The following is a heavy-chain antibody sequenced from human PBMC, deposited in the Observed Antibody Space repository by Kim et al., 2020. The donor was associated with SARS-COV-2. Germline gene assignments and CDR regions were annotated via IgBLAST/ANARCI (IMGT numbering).Heavy chain of an antibody. Sequence: SQTLSLTCAISGDSVSSNNAAWNWIRQSPSRGLEWLGRTYYRSKWYNDYAVSVKSRITINPDTSKNQFSLHLNSVTPEDTAVYYCARDYYDILTGFPRGEFDYWGQGTLVTVSS. D-gene: IGHD3-9*01. CDR2: TYYRSKWYN. CDR3: ARDYYDILTGFPRGEFDY. CDR1: GDSVSSNNAA. J-gene: IGHJ4*02. V-gene: IGHV6-1*01.